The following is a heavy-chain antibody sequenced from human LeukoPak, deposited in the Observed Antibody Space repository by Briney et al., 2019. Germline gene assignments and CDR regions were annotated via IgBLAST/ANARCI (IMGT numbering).Heavy chain of an antibody. V-gene: IGHV1-18*01. J-gene: IGHJ4*02. CDR2: ISAYNGNT. CDR1: GYTFTSYG. Sequence: ASVKVSCKASGYTFTSYGISWVRQAPGQGLEWMGWISAYNGNTNYAQKLQGRVTMTTDTSTSTAYMELRSLRSDDTAVYYCARAPGGYHRIMITFGGVIALDYWGQGTLVTVSS. D-gene: IGHD3-16*02. CDR3: ARAPGGYHRIMITFGGVIALDY.